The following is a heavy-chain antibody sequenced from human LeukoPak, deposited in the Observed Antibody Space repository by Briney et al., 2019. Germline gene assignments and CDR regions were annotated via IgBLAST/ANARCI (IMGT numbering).Heavy chain of an antibody. CDR3: ARLLEGVAGTWGY. CDR1: GYSFTTYW. V-gene: IGHV5-51*01. J-gene: IGHJ4*02. CDR2: IYSGDSDT. D-gene: IGHD6-19*01. Sequence: PGESLKISCKASGYSFTTYWIAWVRQMPGKGLEWMGMIYSGDSDTTYSPSFQGQVTISADKSISTAYLQWNSLKASDTAMYYCARLLEGVAGTWGYWGQGTLVTVS.